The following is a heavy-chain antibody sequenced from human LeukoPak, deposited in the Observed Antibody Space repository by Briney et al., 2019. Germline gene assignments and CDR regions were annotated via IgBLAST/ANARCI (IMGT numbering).Heavy chain of an antibody. V-gene: IGHV4-38-2*01. CDR1: GYSLGKNYY. CDR2: IYGRAST. J-gene: IGHJ4*02. CDR3: ARYDSRGSASTRFDY. D-gene: IGHD3-16*01. Sequence: SETLSLTCAVSGYSLGKNYYWGWIRQSLGKGLEWIGRIYGRASTSYNPSLMNRVTMSVDTSKNHFSLQLTSVTAADTAVYYCARYDSRGSASTRFDYWGPGILVTVSS.